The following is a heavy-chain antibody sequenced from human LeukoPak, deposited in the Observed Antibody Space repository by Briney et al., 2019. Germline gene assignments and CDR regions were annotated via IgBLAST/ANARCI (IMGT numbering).Heavy chain of an antibody. J-gene: IGHJ4*02. CDR1: GGSISSYY. CDR3: ARGPHDFDY. CDR2: IYYSGST. Sequence: SETLSLICTVSGGSISSYYWSWIRQPPGKGLEWIGYIYYSGSTNYNPSLKSRVTISVDTSKNQFSLKLSSVTAADTAVYYCARGPHDFDYWGQGTLVTVSS. V-gene: IGHV4-59*01.